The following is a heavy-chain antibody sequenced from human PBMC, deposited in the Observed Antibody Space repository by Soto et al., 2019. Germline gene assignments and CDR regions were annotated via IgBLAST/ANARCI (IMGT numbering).Heavy chain of an antibody. D-gene: IGHD3-10*01. CDR2: IYNSGST. V-gene: IGHV4-59*06. CDR1: GGSISSYY. J-gene: IGHJ5*02. Sequence: SETLSLTCTVSGGSISSYYWDWIRQPPGKGLEWIGYIYNSGSTYYNPSLKSRVTISVDTSKNQFSLKLSSVTAADTAVYYCAGRASFMVRGVIYNWFAPWGQGTLITVSS. CDR3: AGRASFMVRGVIYNWFAP.